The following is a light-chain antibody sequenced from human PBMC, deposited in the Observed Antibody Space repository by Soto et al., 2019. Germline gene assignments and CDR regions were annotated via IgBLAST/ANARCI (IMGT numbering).Light chain of an antibody. Sequence: QSVLTQPPSVSGAPGQRVTISCTGSSSNIGAGYDVHWYQQLPGTAPKLLIYGNSNRPSGVPDRFSGSKSGTSASLAITGLQAEDEADYYCQSYESSLSGCGVFGTGTKVTVL. CDR2: GNS. CDR1: SSNIGAGYD. CDR3: QSYESSLSGCGV. J-gene: IGLJ1*01. V-gene: IGLV1-40*01.